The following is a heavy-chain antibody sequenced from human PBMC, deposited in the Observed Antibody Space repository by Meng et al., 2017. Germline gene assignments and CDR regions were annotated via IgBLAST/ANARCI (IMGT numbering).Heavy chain of an antibody. D-gene: IGHD6-19*01. CDR2: IDPKSGDT. CDR1: GYNFPDYW. V-gene: IGHV1-2*06. J-gene: IGHJ3*02. Sequence: ASVKVSCKPSGYNFPDYWLHWVRRAPGQGLEWMGRIDPKSGDTHYAQRFQGRVTMTGDTSISTAYMELSRLRSDDTAVYYCARAVSSGWSRFAFDIWGQGTMVTVSS. CDR3: ARAVSSGWSRFAFDI.